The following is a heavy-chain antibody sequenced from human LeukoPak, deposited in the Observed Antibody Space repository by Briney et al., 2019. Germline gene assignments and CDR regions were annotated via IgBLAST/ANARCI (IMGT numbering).Heavy chain of an antibody. CDR2: IYHSGST. CDR3: AGGGSGSYYNWFDP. CDR1: GYPISSGYY. V-gene: IGHV4-38-2*02. J-gene: IGHJ5*02. D-gene: IGHD3-10*01. Sequence: PSETLPLTCTVSGYPISSGYYWGWIRQPPGKGLEWIGSIYHSGSTYYNPSLKSRVTISVDTSKNQFSLKLSSVTAADTAVYYCAGGGSGSYYNWFDPWGQGTLVTVSS.